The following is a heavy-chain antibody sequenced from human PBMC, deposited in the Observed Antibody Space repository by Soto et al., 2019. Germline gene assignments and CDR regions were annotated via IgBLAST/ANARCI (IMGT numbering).Heavy chain of an antibody. CDR3: ARAEIMITFGGVIVNHAFDI. V-gene: IGHV1-18*01. CDR2: ISAYNGNT. Sequence: SWVRQAPGQGLAWMGWISAYNGNTNYAQKFQGRVTMTRNTSISTAYMELSSLRSEDTAVYYCARAEIMITFGGVIVNHAFDIWGQGTMVTVSS. J-gene: IGHJ3*02. D-gene: IGHD3-16*02.